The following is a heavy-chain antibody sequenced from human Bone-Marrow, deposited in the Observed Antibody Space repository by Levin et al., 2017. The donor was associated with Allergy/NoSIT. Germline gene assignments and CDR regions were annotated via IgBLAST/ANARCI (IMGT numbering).Heavy chain of an antibody. Sequence: GESLKISCKASGYTFRDYNLHWVRQAPGQGLEWVGIINPGGGGASYAQKFQGRVTLTTDTSTNTVSLELSRLTSEDTAFYYCAGPYCGGDCSTELYAFDIWGQGTLVSVSS. V-gene: IGHV1-46*01. CDR1: GYTFRDYN. D-gene: IGHD2-21*02. J-gene: IGHJ3*02. CDR3: AGPYCGGDCSTELYAFDI. CDR2: INPGGGGA.